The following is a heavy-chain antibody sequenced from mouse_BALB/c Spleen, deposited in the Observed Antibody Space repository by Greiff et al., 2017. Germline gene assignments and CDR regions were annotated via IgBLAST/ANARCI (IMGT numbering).Heavy chain of an antibody. CDR3: TNYGSSYYFDY. Sequence: LQQPGSELVRPGASVKLSCKASGYTFTSYWMHWVKQRPGQGLEWIGNIYPGSGSTNYDEKFKSKATLTVDTSSSTAYMQLSSLTSEDSAVYYCTNYGSSYYFDYWGQGTTLTVSS. V-gene: IGHV1S22*01. J-gene: IGHJ2*01. CDR1: GYTFTSYW. CDR2: IYPGSGST. D-gene: IGHD1-1*01.